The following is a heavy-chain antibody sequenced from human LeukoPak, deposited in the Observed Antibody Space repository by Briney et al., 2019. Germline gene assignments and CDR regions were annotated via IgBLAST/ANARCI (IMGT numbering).Heavy chain of an antibody. Sequence: GGSLRLSCTAPGFTFGDYAMSWFRQAPGKGLEWVGFIRSKAYGGTTEYAASVKGRFTISRDDSKSIAYLQMNSLKTEDTAVYYCTTFYYYDSSGYYYWGQGTLVTVSS. CDR1: GFTFGDYA. CDR2: IRSKAYGGTT. D-gene: IGHD3-22*01. J-gene: IGHJ4*02. CDR3: TTFYYYDSSGYYY. V-gene: IGHV3-49*03.